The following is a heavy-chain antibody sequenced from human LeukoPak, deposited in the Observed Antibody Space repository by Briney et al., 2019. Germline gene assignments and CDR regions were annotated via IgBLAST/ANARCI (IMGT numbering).Heavy chain of an antibody. CDR3: ASQLLWFGELAFDI. V-gene: IGHV4-4*02. CDR2: IYHSGST. CDR1: GGSLSSSNW. Sequence: PSGTLSLTCAVSGGSLSSSNWWSWVRQPPGKGLEWIGEIYHSGSTNYNPSLKSRVTLSVDKSKNQFSLKLSSVTAADTAVYYCASQLLWFGELAFDIWGQGTMVTVSS. J-gene: IGHJ3*02. D-gene: IGHD3-10*01.